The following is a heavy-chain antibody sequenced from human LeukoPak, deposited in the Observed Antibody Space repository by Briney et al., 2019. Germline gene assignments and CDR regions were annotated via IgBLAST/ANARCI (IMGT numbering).Heavy chain of an antibody. J-gene: IGHJ4*02. CDR2: IYSGGST. V-gene: IGHV3-53*01. D-gene: IGHD2-15*01. Sequence: GGSLRLSCAASGFTVSTNYMSWVRQAPGKGLEWASVIYSGGSTYYADSVKGRFTISRDNSKNTLYLQMNSLRAEDTAVYYCARVVVVAATTLTYFDYWGQGTLVTVSS. CDR1: GFTVSTNY. CDR3: ARVVVVAATTLTYFDY.